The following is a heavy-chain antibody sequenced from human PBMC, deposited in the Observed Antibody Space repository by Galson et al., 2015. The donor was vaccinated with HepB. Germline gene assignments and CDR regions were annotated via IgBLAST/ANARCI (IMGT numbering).Heavy chain of an antibody. J-gene: IGHJ6*02. V-gene: IGHV3-74*01. D-gene: IGHD2-21*02. CDR3: AGVCQWGARLTAYTYANDF. CDR2: INSDGSST. Sequence: SLRLSCAASGFTFSSYWMHWVRQVPGKGLVWVSRINSDGSSTTYADSVKGRFTISRDNAKNTLYLQMNSLRAEDTAVYYCAGVCQWGARLTAYTYANDFWGQGTTVTVSS. CDR1: GFTFSSYW.